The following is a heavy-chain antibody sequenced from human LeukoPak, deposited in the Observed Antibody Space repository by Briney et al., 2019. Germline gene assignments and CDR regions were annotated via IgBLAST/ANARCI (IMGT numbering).Heavy chain of an antibody. V-gene: IGHV4-59*12. Sequence: SETLSLTCTVSGGSISNYYWSWIRQPPGKGLEWIGYIYHSGSTYYNPSLKSRVTISVDRSKNQFSLKLSSVTAADTAVYYCARGGIGFDYWGQGTLVTVSS. D-gene: IGHD3-16*01. CDR3: ARGGIGFDY. CDR1: GGSISNYY. CDR2: IYHSGST. J-gene: IGHJ4*02.